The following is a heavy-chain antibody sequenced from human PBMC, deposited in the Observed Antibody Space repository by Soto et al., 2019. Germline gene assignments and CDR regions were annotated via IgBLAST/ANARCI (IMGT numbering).Heavy chain of an antibody. Sequence: SETLSLTCTVSGGSISSGGYYWSWIRQHPGKGLEWIVYIYYSGSTYYNPSLKSRVTISVDTSKNQFSLKLSSVTAADTAVYYCARDQSGYDLLALDIWGQGTMVTVSS. CDR1: GGSISSGGYY. J-gene: IGHJ3*02. V-gene: IGHV4-31*03. CDR3: ARDQSGYDLLALDI. CDR2: IYYSGST. D-gene: IGHD5-12*01.